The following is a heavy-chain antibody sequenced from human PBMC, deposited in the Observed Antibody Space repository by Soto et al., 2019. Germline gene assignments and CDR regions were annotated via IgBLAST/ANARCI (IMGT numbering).Heavy chain of an antibody. CDR2: ISDSGGST. J-gene: IGHJ6*03. V-gene: IGHV3-23*01. Sequence: GGSLRLSCAASGFTFSSYAMSWVRQAPGKGLEWVSAISDSGGSTYYADSVKGRFTISRHNSKNTLYLQMNSLRAEDTAVYYCASGSYSNYESYYYYYMDVWGKGTTVTVSS. CDR1: GFTFSSYA. CDR3: ASGSYSNYESYYYYYMDV. D-gene: IGHD4-4*01.